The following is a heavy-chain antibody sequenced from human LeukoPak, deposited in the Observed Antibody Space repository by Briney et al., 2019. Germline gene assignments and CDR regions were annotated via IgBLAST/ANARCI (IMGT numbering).Heavy chain of an antibody. CDR3: TSYSGLYN. Sequence: PGGSLRLSCAASGFTFSSYSMNWVRQAPGKGLEWVSSISSSSSIYYADSVRGRFTISRDNAKNSLYLQMNSLRAEDTAVYYCTSYSGLYNWGQGTLVTVSS. J-gene: IGHJ4*02. V-gene: IGHV3-21*01. D-gene: IGHD5-12*01. CDR2: ISSSSSI. CDR1: GFTFSSYS.